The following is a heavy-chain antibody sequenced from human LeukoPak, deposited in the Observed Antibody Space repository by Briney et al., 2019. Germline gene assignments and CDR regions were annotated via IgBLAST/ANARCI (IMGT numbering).Heavy chain of an antibody. CDR3: ARSTVTTWVGDFDY. CDR2: RKQDGSEK. CDR1: GFTFSSYW. J-gene: IGHJ4*02. Sequence: GGSLRLSCAASGFTFSSYWMSWVRQAPGKGLEWVANRKQDGSEKYYVHSVKGRFTISRDNAKNSLYLQMNSLRAEDTAVYYCARSTVTTWVGDFDYWGQGTLVTVSS. V-gene: IGHV3-7*01. D-gene: IGHD4-17*01.